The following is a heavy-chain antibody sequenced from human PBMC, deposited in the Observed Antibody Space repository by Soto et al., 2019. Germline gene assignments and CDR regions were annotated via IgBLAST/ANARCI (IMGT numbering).Heavy chain of an antibody. V-gene: IGHV3-43*01. J-gene: IGHJ6*02. CDR3: AIDILRQSYATDV. CDR2: ISWNGANT. Sequence: GGSLRLSCAASGFRFDDYNMHWVRQAPGKGLEWVSFISWNGANTFYADSVKGRFTISRDSSKKSVSLQINSLRSEDTALYYCAIDILRQSYATDVSCQAPTVSVFS. CDR1: GFRFDDYN.